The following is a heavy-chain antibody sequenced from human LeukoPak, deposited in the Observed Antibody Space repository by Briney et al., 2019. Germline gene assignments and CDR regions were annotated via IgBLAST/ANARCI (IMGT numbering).Heavy chain of an antibody. D-gene: IGHD3-22*01. CDR3: ARRRDSSGYSKNDAFDI. CDR2: IYYSGST. V-gene: IGHV4-59*08. J-gene: IGHJ3*02. CDR1: GGSISSYY. Sequence: SETLSVTCTVSGGSISSYYWSWIRQPSGNGLEWIGYIYYSGSTNYNPSLKSRVTISVDTSKNQFSLKLSSVTAADTAVYYCARRRDSSGYSKNDAFDIWGQGTMVTVSS.